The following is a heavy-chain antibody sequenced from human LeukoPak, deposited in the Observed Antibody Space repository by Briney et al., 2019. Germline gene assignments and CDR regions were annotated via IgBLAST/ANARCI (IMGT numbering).Heavy chain of an antibody. J-gene: IGHJ4*02. CDR3: AKVSVKSDYGDYNYFDY. CDR1: GLTFSRYA. D-gene: IGHD4-17*01. Sequence: GGSLRLSCAVSGLTFSRYAMSWVRQAPGKGLEWVSAISESGSGTYYADSVKGRFTISRDNSKDTLSLQMNSLRAEDTAVYYCAKVSVKSDYGDYNYFDYWGQGTLVTVSS. V-gene: IGHV3-23*01. CDR2: ISESGSGT.